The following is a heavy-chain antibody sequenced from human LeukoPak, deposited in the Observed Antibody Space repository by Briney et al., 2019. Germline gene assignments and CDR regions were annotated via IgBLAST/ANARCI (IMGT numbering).Heavy chain of an antibody. J-gene: IGHJ4*02. Sequence: GGSLRLSCAASGFTFSSYAMSWVRQAPGKGLEWVSSISGSGGSTYDADSVKGRVTISRDNSKSTLSLQMNSLSAEDTAIYYCAKAVIAAAGTRQYFDYWGQGTLVTVSS. D-gene: IGHD6-13*01. V-gene: IGHV3-23*01. CDR2: ISGSGGST. CDR1: GFTFSSYA. CDR3: AKAVIAAAGTRQYFDY.